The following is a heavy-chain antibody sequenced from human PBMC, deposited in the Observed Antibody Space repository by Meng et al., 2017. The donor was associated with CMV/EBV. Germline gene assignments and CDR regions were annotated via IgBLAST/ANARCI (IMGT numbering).Heavy chain of an antibody. Sequence: GWCPGVSKPSTTLTLTCTVSGRASSSSYWSWIRQPAGKGLEWIWRIYTSGSTNYNPSLKSRVTMSVDTSKNQFSLKLSSVTAADTAVYYCARDSSGWYPHFDYWGQGTLVTVSS. CDR3: ARDSSGWYPHFDY. V-gene: IGHV4-4*07. CDR2: IYTSGST. D-gene: IGHD6-19*01. J-gene: IGHJ4*02. CDR1: GRASSSSY.